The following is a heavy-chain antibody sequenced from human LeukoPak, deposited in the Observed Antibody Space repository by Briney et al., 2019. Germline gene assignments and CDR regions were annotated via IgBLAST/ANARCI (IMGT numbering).Heavy chain of an antibody. CDR3: AREGYSSGSRTGIDY. Sequence: PGGSLRLSCAASGFTFSSYSMDWVRQAPGKGLEWVSVMYSGGTTSYADSVKGRFTISRDNSKNTVSLQMNSLRIDDTAVYYCAREGYSSGSRTGIDYWGQGTLVTVSS. V-gene: IGHV3-66*02. CDR2: MYSGGTT. CDR1: GFTFSSYS. D-gene: IGHD5-18*01. J-gene: IGHJ4*02.